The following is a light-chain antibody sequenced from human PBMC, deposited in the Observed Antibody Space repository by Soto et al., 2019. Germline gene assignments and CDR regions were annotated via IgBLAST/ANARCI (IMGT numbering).Light chain of an antibody. Sequence: DIQMTQSPSSLSVSVGDRVTMTCRASQSIGGFLNWYQQKLGKAPKLLIYAASSLQSGVPSRFSGSGSGTDFTLTISSLQPEDFATYYCQQSYSTPLTFGGGTKVDIK. V-gene: IGKV1-39*01. J-gene: IGKJ4*01. CDR3: QQSYSTPLT. CDR2: AAS. CDR1: QSIGGF.